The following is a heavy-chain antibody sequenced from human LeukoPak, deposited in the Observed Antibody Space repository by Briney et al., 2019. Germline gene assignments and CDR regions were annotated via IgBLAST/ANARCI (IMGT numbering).Heavy chain of an antibody. CDR3: ATSSGWPPLDY. Sequence: PSETLSLTCAVYGGSFSGYYWSWIRQPPGKGLEWIGEINHSGSTNYNPSLKSRVTISVDTSKSQFSLKLSSVTAADTAVYYCATSSGWPPLDYWGQGTLVTVSS. CDR1: GGSFSGYY. CDR2: INHSGST. J-gene: IGHJ4*02. V-gene: IGHV4-34*01. D-gene: IGHD6-19*01.